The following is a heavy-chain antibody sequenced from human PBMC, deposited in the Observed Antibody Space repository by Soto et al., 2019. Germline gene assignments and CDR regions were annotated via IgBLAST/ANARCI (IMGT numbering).Heavy chain of an antibody. Sequence: GSLRLSCEVSGFTFSNNHMTWVRQAPGRGPEWVSTIYYNGNTFYADSVKGRFTISRDNSKNMLYLQMNSLRAEDTALYYCATGGDTAKDGYWGQGTLVTVSS. V-gene: IGHV3-53*01. CDR2: IYYNGNT. CDR1: GFTFSNNH. J-gene: IGHJ4*02. CDR3: ATGGDTAKDGY. D-gene: IGHD5-18*01.